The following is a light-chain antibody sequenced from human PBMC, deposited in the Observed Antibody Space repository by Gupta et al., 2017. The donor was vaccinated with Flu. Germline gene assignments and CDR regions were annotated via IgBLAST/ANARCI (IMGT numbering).Light chain of an antibody. CDR3: QAWDSSTVV. CDR2: QAS. V-gene: IGLV3-1*01. Sequence: SYELTQPPSVSVSPGQTASITCSGDKLGDKYACWYQQQPGQSPVLVIYQASKRPSGIPARFSGSNSGNTATLTISGTQARDEAYYYCQAWDSSTVVFGGGTKLTVL. CDR1: KLGDKY. J-gene: IGLJ2*01.